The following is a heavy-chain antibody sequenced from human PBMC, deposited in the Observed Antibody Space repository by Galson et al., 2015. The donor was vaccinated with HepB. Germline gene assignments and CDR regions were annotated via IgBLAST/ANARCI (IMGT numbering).Heavy chain of an antibody. Sequence: SLRLSCAASGFAFRNFGMHWVRQAPGKGLEWVAVIWYDDGSLKFYGDSVKGRFTISRDNSKNTLYLQMDSLRVEDTAVYYCARGPRIQLERMDHWDQGTLVTVSS. J-gene: IGHJ4*02. CDR2: IWYDDGSLK. CDR1: GFAFRNFG. V-gene: IGHV3-33*01. D-gene: IGHD1-1*01. CDR3: ARGPRIQLERMDH.